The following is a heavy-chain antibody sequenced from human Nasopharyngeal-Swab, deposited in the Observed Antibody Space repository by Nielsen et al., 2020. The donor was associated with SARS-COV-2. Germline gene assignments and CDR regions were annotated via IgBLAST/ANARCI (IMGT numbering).Heavy chain of an antibody. J-gene: IGHJ6*02. Sequence: SSVKVSCKASGGSFSSYAMSWVGQAPGEGLEWMGRIIPILGIANYAQKFQGRVTITADKSTSTAYMELSSLRSEDTAVYYCAREYCSGGSCYGNYGMDVWGQGTTVTVSS. D-gene: IGHD2-15*01. CDR1: GGSFSSYA. CDR2: IIPILGIA. CDR3: AREYCSGGSCYGNYGMDV. V-gene: IGHV1-69*04.